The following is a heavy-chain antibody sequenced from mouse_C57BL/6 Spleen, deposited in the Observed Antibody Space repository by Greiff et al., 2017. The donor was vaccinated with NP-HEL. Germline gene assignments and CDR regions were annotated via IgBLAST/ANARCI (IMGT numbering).Heavy chain of an antibody. CDR3: ARGDTTVVDDWYFDV. CDR1: GYTFTDYY. Sequence: EVQLQQSGPELVKPGASVKISCKASGYTFTDYYMNWVKQSHGKSLEWIGDINPNNGGTSYNQKFKGKATLTVDKSSSTAYMELRSLTSEDSAVYYCARGDTTVVDDWYFDVWGTGTTVTVSS. CDR2: INPNNGGT. J-gene: IGHJ1*03. V-gene: IGHV1-26*01. D-gene: IGHD1-1*01.